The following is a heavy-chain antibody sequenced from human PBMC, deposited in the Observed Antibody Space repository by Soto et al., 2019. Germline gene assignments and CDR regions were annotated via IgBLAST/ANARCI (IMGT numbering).Heavy chain of an antibody. D-gene: IGHD5-12*01. CDR2: ISGDGSAT. CDR3: AKARLYDNNDYHRDGFDV. Sequence: EVKLLESGGGLVQPGESLRLSCAASGFRFWTYSMSWVRQAPGKGLEWVSGISGDGSATSYADSLKGRFTVSRDNSKDTLLLQMNTLRVEDTAVYHCAKARLYDNNDYHRDGFDVWGPGTAVTVS. CDR1: GFRFWTYS. J-gene: IGHJ3*01. V-gene: IGHV3-23*01.